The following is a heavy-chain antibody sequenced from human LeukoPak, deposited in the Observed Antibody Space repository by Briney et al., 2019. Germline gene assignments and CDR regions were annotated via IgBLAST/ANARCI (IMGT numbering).Heavy chain of an antibody. CDR1: GGSISSGSYY. J-gene: IGHJ3*02. CDR2: IYTSGNT. V-gene: IGHV4-61*02. Sequence: PSETLSLTCTVPGGSISSGSYYWSWIRQPAGKGLEWIGRIYTSGNTNYNPSLKSRVTISVDTSKNQFSLKLSSVTAADTAVYYCARDLWFGAGRTFDIWGQGTMVTVSS. D-gene: IGHD3-10*01. CDR3: ARDLWFGAGRTFDI.